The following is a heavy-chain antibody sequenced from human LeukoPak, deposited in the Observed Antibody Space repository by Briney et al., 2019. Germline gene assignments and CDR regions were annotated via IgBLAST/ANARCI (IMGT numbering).Heavy chain of an antibody. CDR2: IYYSGSN. Sequence: SETLSLTCTVSGGSISSYYWSWVRQPPGKGLEWIGYIYYSGSNNYNPSLKSRVTISVDTSKNQFSLRLNSVTAADTAVYYCARMASYCGGDCGPYYYYMDVWGKGTTVTVSS. D-gene: IGHD2-21*02. CDR1: GGSISSYY. V-gene: IGHV4-59*08. CDR3: ARMASYCGGDCGPYYYYMDV. J-gene: IGHJ6*03.